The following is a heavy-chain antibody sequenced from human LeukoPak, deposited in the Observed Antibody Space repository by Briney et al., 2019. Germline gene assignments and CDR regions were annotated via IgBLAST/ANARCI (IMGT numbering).Heavy chain of an antibody. CDR3: VRVGNTKNLDY. CDR2: ISGSGGST. V-gene: IGHV3-23*01. D-gene: IGHD2-8*01. J-gene: IGHJ4*02. Sequence: GGSLRLSCAASGFTFSSYAMSWVRQAPGKGLEWVSGISGSGGSTYYADSVKGRFAISRDNAKNSLYLQMNVLRAEDTAVYFCVRVGNTKNLDYWGQGTLLTVSS. CDR1: GFTFSSYA.